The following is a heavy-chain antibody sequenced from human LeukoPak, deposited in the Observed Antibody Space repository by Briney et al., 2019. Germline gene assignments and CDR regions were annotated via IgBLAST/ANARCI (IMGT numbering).Heavy chain of an antibody. CDR3: ATGSPQNP. J-gene: IGHJ5*02. CDR2: ISDRGST. V-gene: IGHV4-31*03. CDR1: GGSLSSGGFY. Sequence: PSETLSLTCTVSGGSLSSGGFYWNWIRQHPEKGLEWIGYISDRGSTYYNPSLKSRLAISVETSKNQLSLKLSSVTAADTAVYYCATGSPQNPWGRGTLVTVSS. D-gene: IGHD1-14*01.